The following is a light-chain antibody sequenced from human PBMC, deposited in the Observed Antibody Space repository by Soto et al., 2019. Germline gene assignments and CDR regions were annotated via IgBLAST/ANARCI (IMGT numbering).Light chain of an antibody. J-gene: IGKJ4*01. Sequence: DIPMTQSPSTLSASVGDRVTITCRASQRISIWLAWYQQKPGKAPKLLIYKASSLESGVPSRFSGSGSGTDFTLTISSLQPDDCSTYYCQQYNNYSATFGGGTKVEIK. CDR1: QRISIW. CDR3: QQYNNYSAT. V-gene: IGKV1-5*03. CDR2: KAS.